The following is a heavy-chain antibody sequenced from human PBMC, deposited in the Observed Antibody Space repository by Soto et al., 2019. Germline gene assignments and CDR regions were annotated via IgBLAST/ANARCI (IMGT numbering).Heavy chain of an antibody. J-gene: IGHJ5*02. D-gene: IGHD3-10*01. CDR3: ARTEPGSMVRGVIGWFDP. CDR1: GGSISSGGYY. Sequence: QVQLQESGPGLVKPSQTLSLTCTVSGGSISSGGYYWSWIRQHPGKGLEWIGYIYYSGSTYYNPSLKRRVTISVDTSKNQFSLKLSSVTAADTAVYYCARTEPGSMVRGVIGWFDPWGQGTLVTVSS. CDR2: IYYSGST. V-gene: IGHV4-31*03.